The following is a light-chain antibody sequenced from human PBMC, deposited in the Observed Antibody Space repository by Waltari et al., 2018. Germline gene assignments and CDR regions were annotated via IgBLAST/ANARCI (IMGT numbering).Light chain of an antibody. CDR1: QSVRKN. J-gene: IGKJ5*01. CDR3: QQYNKWPPIT. V-gene: IGKV3-15*01. CDR2: GAS. Sequence: ETVMKQSPATLSVSPGERATFPCRASQSVRKNLAWYQQKPGQAPRLLIYGASTRATAVPARFSGSRSGTEFTLTINSLQSEDFAVYYCQQYNKWPPITFGQGTRLEIK.